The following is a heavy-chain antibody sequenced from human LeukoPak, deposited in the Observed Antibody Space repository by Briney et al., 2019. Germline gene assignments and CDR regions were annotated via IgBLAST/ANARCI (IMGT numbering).Heavy chain of an antibody. CDR3: ARRTIAADRSYLYYFDY. D-gene: IGHD6-13*01. V-gene: IGHV3-53*01. CDR2: ISSGGGST. CDR1: GFTVSSKY. J-gene: IGHJ4*02. Sequence: GGSLRLSCAASGFTVSSKYMSWVRQAPGKGLEWVSTISSGGGSTYYVDSVKGRFTISRDNSKNTLYLQMNSLRAEDTAVYYCARRTIAADRSYLYYFDYWGQGTLATVSS.